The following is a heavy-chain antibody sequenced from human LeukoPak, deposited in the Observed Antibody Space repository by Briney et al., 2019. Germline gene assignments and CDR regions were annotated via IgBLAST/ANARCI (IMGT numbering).Heavy chain of an antibody. J-gene: IGHJ4*02. CDR3: ARSSCSSSWFWGFEY. CDR2: ISTSGGLI. Sequence: GGSLRLSCAASGFSFSDYEMNWVRQAPGKGLEWVSYISTSGGLIYYADSVKGRFTISRDNAKKSLYLQMNSLRAEDSAIYYCARSSCSSSWFWGFEYWGQGTLVAVSS. V-gene: IGHV3-48*03. CDR1: GFSFSDYE. D-gene: IGHD6-13*01.